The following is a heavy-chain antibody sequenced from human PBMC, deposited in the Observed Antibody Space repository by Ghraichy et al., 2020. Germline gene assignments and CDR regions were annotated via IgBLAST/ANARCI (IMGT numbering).Heavy chain of an antibody. Sequence: GGSLRLSCAASGFIFSSYAMSWFRQAPGKGLEWVSTISTGGGSTFHADTVKGRFTISRDNSKNMLYLQLSSLRAEDTAVYFCAKDPRALTTRDYFDLWGRGTLVTVSS. CDR3: AKDPRALTTRDYFDL. V-gene: IGHV3-23*01. J-gene: IGHJ2*01. D-gene: IGHD1-1*01. CDR1: GFIFSSYA. CDR2: ISTGGGST.